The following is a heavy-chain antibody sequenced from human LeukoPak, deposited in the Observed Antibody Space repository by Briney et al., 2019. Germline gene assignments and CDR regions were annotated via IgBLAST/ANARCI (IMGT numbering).Heavy chain of an antibody. CDR2: IDPNSGGT. CDR1: GYTFTGYN. V-gene: IGHV1-2*02. Sequence: GASVKVSCKASGYTFTGYNMHWVRQAPGQGLEWMGWIDPNSGGTSYAQKFQGRVTMTRDRSINTVYMELRMLTSDDTAVYYCARGYSNYPADYMDVWGKGTTVTVPS. CDR3: ARGYSNYPADYMDV. J-gene: IGHJ6*03. D-gene: IGHD4-11*01.